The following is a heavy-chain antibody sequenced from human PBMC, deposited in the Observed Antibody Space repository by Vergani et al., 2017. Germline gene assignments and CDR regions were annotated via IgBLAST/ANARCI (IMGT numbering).Heavy chain of an antibody. CDR1: GFTFSSYS. V-gene: IGHV3-48*04. Sequence: EVQLVESGGGLVQPGGSLRLSCAASGFTFSSYSMNWVRQAPGKGLEWVSYISSSSSTIYYADSVKRRFTISRDNAKNSLYLQMNSLRAEDTAVYYCAREMGGYGYYLAGYYYYGMDVWGQGTTVTGSS. CDR2: ISSSSSTI. J-gene: IGHJ6*02. CDR3: AREMGGYGYYLAGYYYYGMDV. D-gene: IGHD5-12*01.